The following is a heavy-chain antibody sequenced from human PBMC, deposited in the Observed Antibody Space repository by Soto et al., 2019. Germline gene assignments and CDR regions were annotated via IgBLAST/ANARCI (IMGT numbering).Heavy chain of an antibody. D-gene: IGHD2-21*01. CDR2: ISVHNGNT. V-gene: IGHV1-18*01. J-gene: IGHJ4*02. CDR1: GYTFTSYG. Sequence: QVQLVQSGAEVKKPGASVKVSCKASGYTFTSYGMSWVRQAPGQGLEWMGWISVHNGNTKYAQKLQGRVTMTTDISTSTAYMELRSLRSDDTAVYYCARDQSYGGAFDYWGQGTLVTVSS. CDR3: ARDQSYGGAFDY.